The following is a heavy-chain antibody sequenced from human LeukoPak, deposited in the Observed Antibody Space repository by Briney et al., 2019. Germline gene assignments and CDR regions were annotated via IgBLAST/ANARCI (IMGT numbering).Heavy chain of an antibody. D-gene: IGHD2-21*02. CDR1: GFTFSSYG. CDR2: ISYDGSNK. Sequence: GGSLRLSCAASGFTFSSYGMHWVRQAPGKGLEWVAVISYDGSNKYCADSVKGRFTISRDNSKNTLYLQMNSLRAEDTAVYYCARHVVVTAMDYWGQGTLVTVSS. J-gene: IGHJ4*02. V-gene: IGHV3-30*03. CDR3: ARHVVVTAMDY.